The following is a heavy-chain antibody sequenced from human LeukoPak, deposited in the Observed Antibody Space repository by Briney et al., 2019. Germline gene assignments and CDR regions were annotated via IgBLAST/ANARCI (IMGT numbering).Heavy chain of an antibody. V-gene: IGHV4-4*07. CDR2: IYSSGTT. D-gene: IGHD6-13*01. J-gene: IGHJ4*02. Sequence: PSETLSLTCTISGGSISHSHRYWIRQPAGKGLEWIGRIYSSGTTNYNPSLKSRVTISIDTSKNQFSLKLSSVTAADTAVYYCSRGLYSSTWPDYWGQGTLVTVSS. CDR1: GGSISHSH. CDR3: SRGLYSSTWPDY.